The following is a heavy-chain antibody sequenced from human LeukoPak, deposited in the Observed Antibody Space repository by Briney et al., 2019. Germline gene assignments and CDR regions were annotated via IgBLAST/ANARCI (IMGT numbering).Heavy chain of an antibody. D-gene: IGHD3-3*01. CDR3: AKLIGESYYDFWSGSNNWFDP. CDR1: GFTFSSYG. Sequence: GGSLRLSCAAPGFTFSSYGMPWVRQAPGKGLEWVAVISYDGSNKYYADSVKGRFTISRDNSKNTLYLQMNSLRAEDTAVYYCAKLIGESYYDFWSGSNNWFDPWGQGTLVTVSS. CDR2: ISYDGSNK. V-gene: IGHV3-30*18. J-gene: IGHJ5*02.